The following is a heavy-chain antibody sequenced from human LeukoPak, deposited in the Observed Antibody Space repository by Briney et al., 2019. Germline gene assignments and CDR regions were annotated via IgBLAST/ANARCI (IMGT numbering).Heavy chain of an antibody. J-gene: IGHJ3*01. CDR2: SYSGGNA. Sequence: SETLSLTCTVSGASTSAYYWSWIRQPPGKGLEWIGYSYSGGNANYNPSLKSRVTISIDMSENQFSLRLTSVTAADTAVYFCAHSKRGGGYYINAFAVWGQGALVTIPS. CDR1: GASTSAYY. V-gene: IGHV4-59*01. D-gene: IGHD1-26*01. CDR3: AHSKRGGGYYINAFAV.